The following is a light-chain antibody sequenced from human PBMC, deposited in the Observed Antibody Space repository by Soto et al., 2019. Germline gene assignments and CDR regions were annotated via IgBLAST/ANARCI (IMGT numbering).Light chain of an antibody. CDR1: SSNIGTNY. CDR3: ATWDDRRSGVL. Sequence: QAVVTQPPSASGTPGQRVTISCSGSSSNIGTNYVHWYQQLRGTAPKLLIFKSNQRPSGVPDRFSGSTSGTSASLAISGLRSEDEADYYCATWDDRRSGVLFGGGTKLTVL. J-gene: IGLJ2*01. V-gene: IGLV1-47*01. CDR2: KSN.